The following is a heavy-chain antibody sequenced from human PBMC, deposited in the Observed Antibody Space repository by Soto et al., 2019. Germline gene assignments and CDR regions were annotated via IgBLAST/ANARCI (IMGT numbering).Heavy chain of an antibody. D-gene: IGHD3-3*01. V-gene: IGHV1-69*01. Sequence: QVQLVQSGAEVKEPGSAVKVSCKAPADSFSSYGISWVRQAPGQGLEWMGGIIPIFGTTNYAEKFQGRVTITADESTNTADMELSSLRSEDAALYYCARVFPDGGVEPGVVRGDLDTRGRGTLVPVSS. J-gene: IGHJ5*02. CDR2: IIPIFGTT. CDR3: ARVFPDGGVEPGVVRGDLDT. CDR1: ADSFSSYG.